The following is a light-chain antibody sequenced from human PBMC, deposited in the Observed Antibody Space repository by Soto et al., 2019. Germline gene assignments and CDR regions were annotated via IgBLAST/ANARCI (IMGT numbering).Light chain of an antibody. CDR1: SSNIGAGCE. Sequence: QSVLTQPPSVSWAPGQRVTISCTGCSSNIGAGCEVHWYQHLPGKAPKLLIYGNTNRPSGVPDRFSGSKSGTSASLAITGLQAEDEADYYCQSYDSTLSASYVFGGGTKVTLL. CDR2: GNT. CDR3: QSYDSTLSASYV. V-gene: IGLV1-40*01. J-gene: IGLJ1*01.